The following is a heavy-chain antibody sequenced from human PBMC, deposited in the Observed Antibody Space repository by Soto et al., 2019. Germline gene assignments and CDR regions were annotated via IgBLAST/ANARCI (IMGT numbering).Heavy chain of an antibody. J-gene: IGHJ4*02. D-gene: IGHD4-4*01. CDR3: ARGPSPEDSNYYHFDY. CDR2: IIPIFGTA. Sequence: QVQLLQSGAEVKKPGSSVKVSCKASRGTFSSYAISWVRQAPGQGLEWMGGIIPIFGTANYAQKFQGRVTITADESTSTAYMELSSLRSEDTAVYYCARGPSPEDSNYYHFDYWGQGTLVTVSS. V-gene: IGHV1-69*01. CDR1: RGTFSSYA.